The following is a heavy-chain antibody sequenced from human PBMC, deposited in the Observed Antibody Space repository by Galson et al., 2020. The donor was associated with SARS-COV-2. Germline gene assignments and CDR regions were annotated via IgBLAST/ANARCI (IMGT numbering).Heavy chain of an antibody. Sequence: TLSLTCSVSGGDIYISSNYCAWIRQAPGNGLEWIASVYYTGTTYFTPSLQRRVTLAADRSRNHFSLQLSSVTAADTAVYYCARDLMRWRGARSYYFGMGVWGPGTMVTVYS. J-gene: IGHJ6*02. V-gene: IGHV4-39*07. CDR2: VYYTGTT. CDR1: GGDIYISSNY. CDR3: ARDLMRWRGARSYYFGMGV. D-gene: IGHD3-10*01.